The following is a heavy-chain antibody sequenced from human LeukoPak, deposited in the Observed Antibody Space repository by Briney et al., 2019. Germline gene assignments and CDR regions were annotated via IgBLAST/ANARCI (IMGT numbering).Heavy chain of an antibody. D-gene: IGHD3-16*01. J-gene: IGHJ5*02. CDR1: GGTFSSYA. Sequence: ASVKVSCKASGGTFSSYAISWVRQAPGQGLEWMGRIIPIFGTANYAQKFQGRVTITTDESTSTAYKELSSLRSEDTAVYYCARDLLITYWFDPWGQGTLVTVSS. V-gene: IGHV1-69*05. CDR3: ARDLLITYWFDP. CDR2: IIPIFGTA.